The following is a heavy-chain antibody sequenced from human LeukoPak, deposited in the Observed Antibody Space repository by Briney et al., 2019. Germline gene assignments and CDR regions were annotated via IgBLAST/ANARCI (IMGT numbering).Heavy chain of an antibody. CDR2: VYYTGST. CDR1: SGSISSSTYF. Sequence: SETLSLTCTVSSGSISSSTYFWGWIRQPPGKGLEWIGSVYYTGSTYYNASLRSRVSISLDTSKHQFSLKLNSVTAADTAVYYCAREIYCNGASCYRVDYWGQGTLITVSS. J-gene: IGHJ4*02. D-gene: IGHD2-15*01. CDR3: AREIYCNGASCYRVDY. V-gene: IGHV4-39*07.